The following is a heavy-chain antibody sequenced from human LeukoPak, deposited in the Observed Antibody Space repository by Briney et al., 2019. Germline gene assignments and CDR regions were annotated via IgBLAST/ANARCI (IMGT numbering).Heavy chain of an antibody. Sequence: PGGSLRLSCAASGFTFSSYAMHWVRQAPGKGLEWVAVISYDGSNKYYADSVKGRFTISRNNSKNTLYLQMNSLRAEDTAVYYCAGDPGGSSSWPAYYYYYMDVWGKGTTVTVSS. CDR3: AGDPGGSSSWPAYYYYYMDV. J-gene: IGHJ6*03. V-gene: IGHV3-30*01. D-gene: IGHD6-13*01. CDR2: ISYDGSNK. CDR1: GFTFSSYA.